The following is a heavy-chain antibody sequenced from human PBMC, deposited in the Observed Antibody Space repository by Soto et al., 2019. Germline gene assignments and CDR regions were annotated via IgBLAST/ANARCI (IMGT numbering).Heavy chain of an antibody. CDR1: GFSLSTSGVG. D-gene: IGHD6-13*01. V-gene: IGHV2-5*02. J-gene: IGHJ4*02. CDR3: AHSFWGRYSSSWYPRGYYFDY. Sequence: QITLKESGPTLVKPTQTLTLTCTFSGFSLSTSGVGVGWIRQPPGKALEWLALIYWDDDKRYSPSLKSRLTITKDTSKNQVVLTMTNMDPVDTATYYCAHSFWGRYSSSWYPRGYYFDYWGQGTLVTVSS. CDR2: IYWDDDK.